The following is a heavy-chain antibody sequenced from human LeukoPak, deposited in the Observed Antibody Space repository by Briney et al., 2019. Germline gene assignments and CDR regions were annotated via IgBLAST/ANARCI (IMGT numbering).Heavy chain of an antibody. D-gene: IGHD4-17*01. CDR1: GGSISSSTYS. CDR3: ARAEVTTASGGAFDI. CDR2: IYYSGTT. J-gene: IGHJ3*02. Sequence: SETLSLTCTVSGGSISSSTYSWGWIRQPPGKGLEWIGNIYYSGTTYYNASLKSRVTISVDTSKNQFSLKLSSVTAADTAVYYCARAEVTTASGGAFDIWGQGTMVTVSS. V-gene: IGHV4-39*07.